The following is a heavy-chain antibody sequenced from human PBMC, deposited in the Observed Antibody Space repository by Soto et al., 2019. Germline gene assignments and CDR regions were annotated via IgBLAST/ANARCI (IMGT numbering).Heavy chain of an antibody. D-gene: IGHD1-7*01. Sequence: QVQLVQSGTEVKTPGASVKVSCHASGYTFTNYGINWVRQAPGQGLEWMAWISAYNGKTHHAPFVQDRVTMSTDTSPSPAYMELTSLTSDDTAVYYCARGGWNYGPGPFELWGQGKMVTFSS. CDR2: ISAYNGKT. CDR3: ARGGWNYGPGPFEL. V-gene: IGHV1-18*04. CDR1: GYTFTNYG. J-gene: IGHJ3*01.